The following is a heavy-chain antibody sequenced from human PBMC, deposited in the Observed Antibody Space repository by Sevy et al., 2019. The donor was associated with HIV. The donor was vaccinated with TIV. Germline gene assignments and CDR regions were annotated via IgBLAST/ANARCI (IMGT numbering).Heavy chain of an antibody. CDR3: MSYYDSTGYYLYLDFDY. CDR1: ESIVTNAW. J-gene: IGHJ4*02. D-gene: IGHD3-22*01. Sequence: GGSLRLSCAASESIVTNAWMSWVRQAPGKGLEWVGRIKSDGGTADYASHLKGRFTISRDGSENMLYLQMHSLKSEQTSVYYCMSYYDSTGYYLYLDFDYWGQGTQVTVSS. CDR2: IKSDGGTA. V-gene: IGHV3-15*01.